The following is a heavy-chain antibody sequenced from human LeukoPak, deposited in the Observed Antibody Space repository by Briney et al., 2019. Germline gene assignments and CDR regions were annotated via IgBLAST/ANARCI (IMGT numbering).Heavy chain of an antibody. CDR2: ISSDSSSI. CDR1: GFTLSGYS. J-gene: IGHJ5*02. CDR3: TTLSAHWFDP. V-gene: IGHV3-21*01. D-gene: IGHD2/OR15-2a*01. Sequence: PGGSLRLSCVGSGFTLSGYSMNWVRQSPEMGLEWVSSISSDSSSIYYGDSLKGRFTVSRDNAKNSLYLQMTGLKDDDTAIYYCTTLSAHWFDPWGRGTLVTVFS.